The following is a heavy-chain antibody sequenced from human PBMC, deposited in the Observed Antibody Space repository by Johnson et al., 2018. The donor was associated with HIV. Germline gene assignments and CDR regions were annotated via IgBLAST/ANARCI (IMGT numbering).Heavy chain of an antibody. CDR2: IKQDGSEK. J-gene: IGHJ3*02. D-gene: IGHD7-27*01. Sequence: VQLVESGGGVVQPGRSLRLSCAASEFTLSSYWMSWVRQAPGKGLEWVANIKQDGSEKYYVDSVKGRFIISRDNAKNSLYLQMNSLRAEDTAVYYCARDALANWEEVDAFDIWGQGTMVTVSS. CDR3: ARDALANWEEVDAFDI. CDR1: EFTLSSYW. V-gene: IGHV3-7*03.